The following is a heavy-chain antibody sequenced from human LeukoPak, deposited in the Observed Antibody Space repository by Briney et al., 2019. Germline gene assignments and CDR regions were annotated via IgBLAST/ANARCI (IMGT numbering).Heavy chain of an antibody. D-gene: IGHD4-23*01. CDR2: IYYSGTT. V-gene: IGHV4-59*01. CDR1: GGSITDYY. J-gene: IGHJ4*02. Sequence: PSETLSLTCSVSGGSITDYYWSWIRQPPGKGLEWIGNIYYSGTTNYNPSLVSRVGISADTSKNQFSLKLSSVTAADTAMYYCARDTAVALWGQGTLVAVSS. CDR3: ARDTAVAL.